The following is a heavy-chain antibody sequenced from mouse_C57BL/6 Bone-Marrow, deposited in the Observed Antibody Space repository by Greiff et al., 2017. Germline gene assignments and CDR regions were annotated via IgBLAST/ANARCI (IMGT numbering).Heavy chain of an antibody. J-gene: IGHJ4*01. CDR3: TSPHYYGSSPYAMDY. D-gene: IGHD1-1*01. V-gene: IGHV5-9-1*02. Sequence: EVQVVESGEGLVKPGGSLKLSCAASGFTFSSYAMSWVRQTPEKRLEWVAYISSGGDYIYYADTVKGRFTISRDNARNTLYLQMSSLKSEDTAMYYCTSPHYYGSSPYAMDYWGQGTSVTVSS. CDR1: GFTFSSYA. CDR2: ISSGGDYI.